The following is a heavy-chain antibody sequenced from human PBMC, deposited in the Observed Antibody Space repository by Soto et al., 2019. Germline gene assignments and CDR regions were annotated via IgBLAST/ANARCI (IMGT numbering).Heavy chain of an antibody. V-gene: IGHV4-34*01. D-gene: IGHD3-22*01. CDR1: GGSFSGYY. CDR3: ARRYYYDSSGYLHDY. J-gene: IGHJ4*02. Sequence: SETLSLTCAVYGGSFSGYYWSWIRQPPGKGLEWIGEINHSGSTNYNPSLKSRVTISVDTSKNQFSLKLSSVTAADTAVYYCARRYYYDSSGYLHDYWGQGTLVTVSS. CDR2: INHSGST.